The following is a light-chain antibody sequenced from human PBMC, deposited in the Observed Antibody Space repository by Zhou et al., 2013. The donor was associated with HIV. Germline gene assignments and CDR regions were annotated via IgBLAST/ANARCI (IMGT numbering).Light chain of an antibody. Sequence: DIQMTQSPSFVSASVGDSVNITCRASRDINVWLDWYQQSPGRAPKLLIFAASSLHTGVPSRFSGSRSGTEFTLTISSLQSEDFATYYCQQYYSYPSTFGQGTEVEIK. V-gene: IGKV1D-16*01. J-gene: IGKJ1*01. CDR1: RDINVW. CDR2: AAS. CDR3: QQYYSYPST.